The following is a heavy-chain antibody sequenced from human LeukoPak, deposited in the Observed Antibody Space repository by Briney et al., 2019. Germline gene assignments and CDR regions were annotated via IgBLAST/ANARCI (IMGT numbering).Heavy chain of an antibody. CDR3: ARAGITMVRGVITH. J-gene: IGHJ4*02. CDR1: GFTFSSYS. V-gene: IGHV3-21*01. Sequence: GGSLRLSCAASGFTFSSYSMNWVRQAPGKGLEWVSSISSSSSYIYYADSVKGRFTISRDNAKNSLYLQMNSLRAEDTAVYYCARAGITMVRGVITHWGRGTLVTVSS. D-gene: IGHD3-10*01. CDR2: ISSSSSYI.